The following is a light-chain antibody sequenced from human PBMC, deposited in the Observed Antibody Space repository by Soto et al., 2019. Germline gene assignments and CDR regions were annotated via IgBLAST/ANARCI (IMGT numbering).Light chain of an antibody. V-gene: IGKV1-39*01. CDR3: QQSYSTPRT. CDR2: AAS. CDR1: QGIRNA. Sequence: DIQMTQSPSSLAASVGDRVTITCRASQGIRNALGWYQQKPGKAPKRLIYAASSLQSGVPSRFSGSGSGTDFTLTISSLQPEDFATYYCQQSYSTPRTFGQGTKVDI. J-gene: IGKJ1*01.